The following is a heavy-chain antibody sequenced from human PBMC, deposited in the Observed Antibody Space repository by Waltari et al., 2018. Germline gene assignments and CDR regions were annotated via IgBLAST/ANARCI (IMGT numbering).Heavy chain of an antibody. V-gene: IGHV3-7*01. CDR2: IKQDEGEK. CDR1: GLHISNNW. Sequence: EVRLVESGGALVQPGGSLRRSCVASGLHISNNWMTWVRQTPGKGLEWVANIKQDEGEKYYMESVKGRFTISRDNTKNSLYLQMNRLRADDTAVYFCARGKAIDIWGQGTMVTVSS. CDR3: ARGKAIDI. J-gene: IGHJ3*02.